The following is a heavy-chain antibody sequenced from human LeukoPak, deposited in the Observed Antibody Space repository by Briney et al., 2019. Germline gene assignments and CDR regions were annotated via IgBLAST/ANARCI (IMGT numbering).Heavy chain of an antibody. CDR2: IVVGSGNT. D-gene: IGHD6-6*01. Sequence: ASVKVSCKASGFTFTSSAMQWVRQARGQRLEWIGWIVVGSGNTNYAQKFQERVTITRDMSTSTAYMELSRLRSDDTAVYYCARSATSLDYWGQGTLVTVSS. V-gene: IGHV1-58*02. J-gene: IGHJ4*02. CDR3: ARSATSLDY. CDR1: GFTFTSSA.